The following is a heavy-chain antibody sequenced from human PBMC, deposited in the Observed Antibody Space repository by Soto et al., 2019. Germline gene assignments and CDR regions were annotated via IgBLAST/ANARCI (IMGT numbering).Heavy chain of an antibody. CDR3: AKEDPGGRYSLDY. Sequence: PGGSLRLSCEASRFSFSGYGMHWVRQAPGKGLEWVAVISYYGTNEYYEVSVQGRFTISRDNSKNTLYLQMNSLRIEDTAVYFCAKEDPGGRYSLDYWGQGSQVTVSS. D-gene: IGHD1-26*01. CDR2: ISYYGTNE. CDR1: RFSFSGYG. J-gene: IGHJ4*02. V-gene: IGHV3-30*18.